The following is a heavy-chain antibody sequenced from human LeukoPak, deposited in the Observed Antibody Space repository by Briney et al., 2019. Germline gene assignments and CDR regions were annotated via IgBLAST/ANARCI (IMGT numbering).Heavy chain of an antibody. D-gene: IGHD6-19*01. CDR2: TYYRSKWYN. V-gene: IGHV6-1*01. Sequence: SQTLSLTRAISGDSVSSNSAAWNWIRQSPSRGLEWLGRTYYRSKWYNDYAVSVNSRITINPDTSKNQFSLQLNSVTPEDTAVYYCARGPLGVAAAPDAFDIWGQGAMVTVSS. CDR1: GDSVSSNSAA. CDR3: ARGPLGVAAAPDAFDI. J-gene: IGHJ3*02.